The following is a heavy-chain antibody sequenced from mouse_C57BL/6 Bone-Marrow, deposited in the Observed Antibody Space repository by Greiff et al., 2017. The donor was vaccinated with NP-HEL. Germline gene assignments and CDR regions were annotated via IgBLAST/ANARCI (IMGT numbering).Heavy chain of an antibody. CDR1: GFSFNTYA. J-gene: IGHJ1*03. CDR2: IRSKSNNYAT. CDR3: VRQFITTVGYFDV. Sequence: EVKVVESGGGLVQPKGSLKLSCAASGFSFNTYAMNWVRQAPGKGLEWVARIRSKSNNYATYYADSVKDRFTISRDDSESMLYLQMNNLKTEDTAMYYCVRQFITTVGYFDVWGTGTTVTVSS. V-gene: IGHV10-1*01. D-gene: IGHD1-1*01.